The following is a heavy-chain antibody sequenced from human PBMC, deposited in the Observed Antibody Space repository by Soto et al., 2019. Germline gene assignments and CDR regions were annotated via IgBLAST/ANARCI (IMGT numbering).Heavy chain of an antibody. CDR1: GGSFSGYY. V-gene: IGHV4-34*01. Sequence: XATLSLTCAVYGGSFSGYYWSWIRQPPGKGLEWIGEINHSGSTNYNPSLKSRVTISVDTSKNQFSLKLSSVTAADTAVYYCARAWQQQLFFDYCGQRTLVTVSS. CDR2: INHSGST. CDR3: ARAWQQQLFFDY. D-gene: IGHD6-13*01. J-gene: IGHJ4*02.